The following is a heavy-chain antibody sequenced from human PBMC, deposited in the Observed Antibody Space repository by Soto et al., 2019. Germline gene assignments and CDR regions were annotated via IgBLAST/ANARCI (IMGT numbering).Heavy chain of an antibody. J-gene: IGHJ4*02. CDR2: LYHGGAT. V-gene: IGHV4-30-2*01. Sequence: SETLSLTCAVSGGSINSGGYSWSWIRQPPGKGLEWVGDLYHGGATYSNPSLKSRVSISVDWSKNQFSLKLNSVTAADTAVYYCHRAFSAMGLFDYWGPGILVTVSS. D-gene: IGHD3-3*01. CDR1: GGSINSGGYS. CDR3: HRAFSAMGLFDY.